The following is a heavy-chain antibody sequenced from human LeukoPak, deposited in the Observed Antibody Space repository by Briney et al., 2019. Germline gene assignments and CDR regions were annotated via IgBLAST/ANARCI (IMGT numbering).Heavy chain of an antibody. V-gene: IGHV1-46*01. J-gene: IGHJ3*02. D-gene: IGHD2-2*01. Sequence: ASVKVSCKASGGTFSSYAISWVRQAPGQGLEWMGIINPSGGSTSYAQKFQGRVTMTRDTSTSTVYMELSSLRSEDTAVYYCASCGTSCPGNAFDIWGQGTMVTVSS. CDR3: ASCGTSCPGNAFDI. CDR1: GGTFSSYA. CDR2: INPSGGST.